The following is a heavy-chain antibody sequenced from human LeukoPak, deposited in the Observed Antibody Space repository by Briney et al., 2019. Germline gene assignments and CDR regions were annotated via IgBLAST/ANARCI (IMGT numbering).Heavy chain of an antibody. V-gene: IGHV4-59*01. D-gene: IGHD3-16*01. CDR2: IFYSGSN. J-gene: IGHJ3*02. CDR3: ASFNYDDVWGSRDAFDI. CDR1: GGSISSYY. Sequence: PSETLSLTCTVSGGSISSYYWSWIRQPPGKGLEWVGYIFYSGSNKYNPPLKSRVTISVDTSKNQFSLKLSSVTAADTAVYYCASFNYDDVWGSRDAFDIWGQGTMVTVSS.